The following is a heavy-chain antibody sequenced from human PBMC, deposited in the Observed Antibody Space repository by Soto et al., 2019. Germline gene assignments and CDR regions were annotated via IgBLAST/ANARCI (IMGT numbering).Heavy chain of an antibody. V-gene: IGHV1-3*01. CDR2: INAGNGNT. Sequence: ASVKVSCKASGYTFTSYAMHWVRQAPGQRLEWMGWINAGNGNTKYSQKFQGRVTMTTDTSTSTAYMELRSLRSDDTAVYYCARDRGILTPRWFDPWGQGTLVTVSS. CDR1: GYTFTSYA. CDR3: ARDRGILTPRWFDP. D-gene: IGHD3-9*01. J-gene: IGHJ5*02.